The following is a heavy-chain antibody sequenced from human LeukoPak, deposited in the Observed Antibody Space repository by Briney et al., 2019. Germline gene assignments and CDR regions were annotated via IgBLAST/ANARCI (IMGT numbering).Heavy chain of an antibody. Sequence: GGSLRLSCTASGLTFSTSGFNWVRQAPGRGLEWVASIGPTGCDRYHADSIKGRFTISRDNANNFLYLQMNSLRAEATAVYYCATETNGRHYDYWGQGTLLTVSS. D-gene: IGHD1-14*01. V-gene: IGHV3-21*06. J-gene: IGHJ4*02. CDR2: IGPTGCDR. CDR3: ATETNGRHYDY. CDR1: GLTFSTSG.